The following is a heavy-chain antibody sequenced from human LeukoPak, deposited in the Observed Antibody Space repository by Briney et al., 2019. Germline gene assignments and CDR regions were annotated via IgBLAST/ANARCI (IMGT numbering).Heavy chain of an antibody. CDR1: VDTLSSNC. J-gene: IGHJ4*02. V-gene: IGHV3-74*01. CDR2: ISSNGSSI. D-gene: IGHD1-26*01. Sequence: PGGSPRLSCAAPVDTLSSNCIHWGRHAPGEGRVCVSHISSNGSSITYADSVKGRFTISRDNAKNTLYLQMNSLRAEDTAVYYCARGGAYATLDSWGQGTLVTVSS. CDR3: ARGGAYATLDS.